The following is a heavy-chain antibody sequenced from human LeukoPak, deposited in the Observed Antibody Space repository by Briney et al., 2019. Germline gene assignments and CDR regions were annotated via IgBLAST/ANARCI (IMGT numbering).Heavy chain of an antibody. D-gene: IGHD2-2*01. CDR2: ISYSGST. J-gene: IGHJ4*02. CDR3: ARSPTKRVPEDY. V-gene: IGHV4-61*08. Sequence: SETLSLTCAVSGGSISSGGYSWNWIRQPPGKGLEYIGHISYSGSTNYNPSLTSRVTISVDTSKNQFSLRLTSVTAADTAVYYCARSPTKRVPEDYWGQGTLVTVSS. CDR1: GGSISSGGYS.